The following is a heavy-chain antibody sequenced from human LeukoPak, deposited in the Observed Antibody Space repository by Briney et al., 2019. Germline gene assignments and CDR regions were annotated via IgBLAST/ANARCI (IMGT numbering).Heavy chain of an antibody. J-gene: IGHJ6*02. CDR3: ARSPSSWALYYYYGMDV. Sequence: SETLSLTCTVSGGSISSYYWSWIRQPPGKGLEWIGYIYYSGSTNYNPSLKSRVTISVDTSKNQFSLKLSSVTAADTAVYYCARSPSSWALYYYYGMDVWGQGTTVTVSS. D-gene: IGHD6-13*01. CDR2: IYYSGST. V-gene: IGHV4-59*01. CDR1: GGSISSYY.